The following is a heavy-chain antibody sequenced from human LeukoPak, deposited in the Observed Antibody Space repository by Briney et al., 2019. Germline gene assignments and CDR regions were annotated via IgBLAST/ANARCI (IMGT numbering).Heavy chain of an antibody. J-gene: IGHJ4*02. CDR1: GYTFTSYA. D-gene: IGHD5-18*01. Sequence: ASVKVSCKASGYTFTSYAMHWVRQAPGQRLEWMGWINAGNGNTKYSQKFQGRVTITRDTSASTAYMELSNLRSEDTAVYYCARTTAMVTIFDYWGQGTLVTVSS. CDR3: ARTTAMVTIFDY. V-gene: IGHV1-3*01. CDR2: INAGNGNT.